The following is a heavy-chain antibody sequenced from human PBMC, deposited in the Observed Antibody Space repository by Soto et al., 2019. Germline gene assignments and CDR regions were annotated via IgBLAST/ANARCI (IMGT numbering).Heavy chain of an antibody. J-gene: IGHJ6*03. D-gene: IGHD2-15*01. CDR2: IWYDGSNK. Sequence: GGSLRLSCAASGFTFSSYGMHWVRQAPGKGLEWVAVIWYDGSNKYYADSVKGRFTISRDNSKNTLYLQMNSLRAEDTAVYYCASGGYCSGGSCYPHYYYYYMDVWGKGTTVTVSS. V-gene: IGHV3-33*01. CDR1: GFTFSSYG. CDR3: ASGGYCSGGSCYPHYYYYYMDV.